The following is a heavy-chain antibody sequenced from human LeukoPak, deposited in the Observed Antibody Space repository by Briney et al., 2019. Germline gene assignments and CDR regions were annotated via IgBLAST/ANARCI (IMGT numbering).Heavy chain of an antibody. J-gene: IGHJ6*04. V-gene: IGHV3-23*01. Sequence: PGGSLRLSCAASGFTLSTYAMSWVRQAPGKGLEWVSAISGSGGSTYYADSVKGRFTISRDNAKNSLYLQMNSLRAEDTAVYYCAELGITMIGGVWGKGTTVTISS. CDR2: ISGSGGST. D-gene: IGHD3-10*02. CDR1: GFTLSTYA. CDR3: AELGITMIGGV.